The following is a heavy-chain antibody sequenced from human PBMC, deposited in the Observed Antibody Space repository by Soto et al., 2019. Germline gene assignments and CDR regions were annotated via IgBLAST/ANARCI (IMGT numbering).Heavy chain of an antibody. CDR3: ARGNIANWFGP. V-gene: IGHV5-51*01. J-gene: IGHJ5*02. CDR2: IYPSDSKV. CDR1: GYSFSSYW. D-gene: IGHD3-16*02. Sequence: VESLKISCNTSGYSFSSYWIVWVRQMPGKGLEWMGIIYPSDSKVKYNPSVQGQVTMSADKSIATTYLQWNSLKASDTAIYFCARGNIANWFGPWGQGTPVTVSS.